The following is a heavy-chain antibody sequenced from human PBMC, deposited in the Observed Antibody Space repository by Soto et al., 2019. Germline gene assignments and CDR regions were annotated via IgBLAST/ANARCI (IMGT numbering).Heavy chain of an antibody. CDR3: ARDGKFDP. CDR1: GYTLTELS. V-gene: IGHV1-24*01. J-gene: IGHJ5*02. Sequence: ASVKVSCKVSGYTLTELSMHWVRQAPGKGLEWMGGFDPEDGETIYAQKFQGRVTMTTDTSTSTAYMELRSLRSDDTAVYYCARDGKFDPWGQGTLVTVSS. CDR2: FDPEDGET.